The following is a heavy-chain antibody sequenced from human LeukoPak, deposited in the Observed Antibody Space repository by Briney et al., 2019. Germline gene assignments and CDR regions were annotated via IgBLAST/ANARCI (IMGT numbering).Heavy chain of an antibody. J-gene: IGHJ4*02. CDR1: GFTFSSYG. D-gene: IGHD1-7*01. V-gene: IGHV3-48*04. CDR3: ARVRYQLLYYFDY. CDR2: ISSSSSTI. Sequence: GGSLRLSCAASGFTFSSYGMHWVRQAPGKGLEWVSYISSSSSTIYYADSVKGRFTISRDNAKNSLYLQMNSLRAEDTAVYYCARVRYQLLYYFDYWGQGTLVTVSS.